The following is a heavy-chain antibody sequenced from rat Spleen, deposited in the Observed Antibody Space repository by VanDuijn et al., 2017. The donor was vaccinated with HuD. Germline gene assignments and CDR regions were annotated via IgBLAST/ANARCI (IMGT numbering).Heavy chain of an antibody. V-gene: IGHV5-25*01. CDR3: ARGGGITLAY. CDR1: GFTFSNYY. CDR2: ISTGGGNT. D-gene: IGHD1-4*01. J-gene: IGHJ3*01. Sequence: EVQLVESGGGLVQPGRSMKLSCAASGFTFSNYYMAWVRQAPTKGLEWVASISTGGGNTYYRDSVKGRFTISRDNAKSTLYLQMDSLRSEDTATYYCARGGGITLAYWGQGTLVTVSS.